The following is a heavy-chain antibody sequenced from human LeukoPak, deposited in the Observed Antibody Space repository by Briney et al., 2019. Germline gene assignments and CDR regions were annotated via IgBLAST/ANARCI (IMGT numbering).Heavy chain of an antibody. D-gene: IGHD2-2*01. CDR3: AGIVLGEAAQFDF. V-gene: IGHV4-59*06. Sequence: NPSETLSLICIVSGGSISSYYWSWIRQYPEKGLEWIGYIHYTGNTYYSPSLRSRVSISLDMSQNQFSLNLNSVTAADTAVYFCAGIVLGEAAQFDFWGQGTLVTVSS. CDR1: GGSISSYY. J-gene: IGHJ4*02. CDR2: IHYTGNT.